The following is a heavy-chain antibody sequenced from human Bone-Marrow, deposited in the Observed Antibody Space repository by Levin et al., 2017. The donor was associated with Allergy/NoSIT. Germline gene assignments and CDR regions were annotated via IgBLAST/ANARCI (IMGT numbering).Heavy chain of an antibody. Sequence: GGSLRLSCAASGFSVNDAYMSWVRQAPGKGLEWVGRVKSAIDGGTTDYAAPVTGRFTISRDDAKNTLYLPMNGLQRADTAFYYCTQGGGPDYDSWGWFDPWGQGTLVTGSS. CDR2: VKSAIDGGTT. CDR3: TQGGGPDYDSWGWFDP. D-gene: IGHD3-22*01. V-gene: IGHV3-15*01. J-gene: IGHJ5*02. CDR1: GFSVNDAY.